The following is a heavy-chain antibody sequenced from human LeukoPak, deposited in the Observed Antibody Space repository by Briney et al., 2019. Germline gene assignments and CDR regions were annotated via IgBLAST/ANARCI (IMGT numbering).Heavy chain of an antibody. Sequence: VASVKVSCKASGGTFSSYAISWVRQAPGQGLEWMGGIIPIFGTANYAQKFQGRVTITADESTSTAYMELSSLRSEDTAVYYCARGGIVVVPAAPYSSGWWSYFDYWGQGTLVTVFS. CDR2: IIPIFGTA. J-gene: IGHJ4*02. D-gene: IGHD2-2*01. CDR3: ARGGIVVVPAAPYSSGWWSYFDY. V-gene: IGHV1-69*13. CDR1: GGTFSSYA.